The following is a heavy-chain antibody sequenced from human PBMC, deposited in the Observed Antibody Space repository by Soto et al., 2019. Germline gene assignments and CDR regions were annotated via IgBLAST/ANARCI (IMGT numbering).Heavy chain of an antibody. D-gene: IGHD4-17*01. CDR1: GYTFTSYD. Sequence: ASVKVSCKASGYTFTSYDINWVLQATGQGLEWMGWMNPNSGNTGYAQKFQGRVTMTRNTSISTAYMELSSLRSEDTAVYYCARGIRGDGAFDIWGQGTMVTVSS. CDR3: ARGIRGDGAFDI. V-gene: IGHV1-8*01. CDR2: MNPNSGNT. J-gene: IGHJ3*02.